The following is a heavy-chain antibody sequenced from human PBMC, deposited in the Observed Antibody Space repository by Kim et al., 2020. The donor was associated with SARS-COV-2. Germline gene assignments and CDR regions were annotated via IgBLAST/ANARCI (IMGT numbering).Heavy chain of an antibody. Sequence: SETLSLTCAVYGGSFSGYYWSWIRQPPGKGLEWIGEINHSGSTNYNPSLKSRVTISVDTSKNQFSLKLSSVTAADTAGYDCARGAPGSSTSCQSWYFDR. V-gene: IGHV4-34*01. CDR1: GGSFSGYY. J-gene: IGHJ2*01. CDR2: INHSGST. D-gene: IGHD2-2*01. CDR3: ARGAPGSSTSCQSWYFDR.